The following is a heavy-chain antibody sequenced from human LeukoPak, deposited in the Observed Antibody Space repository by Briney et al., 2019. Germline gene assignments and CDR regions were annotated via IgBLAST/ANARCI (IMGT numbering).Heavy chain of an antibody. CDR1: GGTFSSYA. D-gene: IGHD3-22*01. V-gene: IGHV1-69*06. J-gene: IGHJ5*02. Sequence: SVKVSCKASGGTFSSYAISWVRQAPGQGLEWMGGIIPIFGTANYAQKFQGRVTITADKSTSTAYMELSSLRSEDTAVYYCARGRFGVYYYDSSGYPGWFDPWGQGTLVTVSS. CDR2: IIPIFGTA. CDR3: ARGRFGVYYYDSSGYPGWFDP.